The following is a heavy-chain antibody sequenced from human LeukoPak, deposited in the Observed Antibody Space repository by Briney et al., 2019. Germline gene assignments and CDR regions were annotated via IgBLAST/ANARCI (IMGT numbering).Heavy chain of an antibody. CDR3: ARHFDRDGYKSNAFDI. CDR2: INHSGST. V-gene: IGHV4-34*01. Sequence: SETLSLTCAVYGGSFSGYYWSWIRQPPGKGLEWIGEINHSGSTNYNPSLKSRVTISVDTSKNQFSLKLSSVTTADTAVYYCARHFDRDGYKSNAFDIWGQGTMATVSS. J-gene: IGHJ3*02. D-gene: IGHD5-24*01. CDR1: GGSFSGYY.